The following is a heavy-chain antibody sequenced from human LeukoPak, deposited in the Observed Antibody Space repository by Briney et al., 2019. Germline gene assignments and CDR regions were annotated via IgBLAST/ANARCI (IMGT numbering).Heavy chain of an antibody. Sequence: GGSLRLSCAASGFTFRRYWMAWVRQAPGKGLESVATIKQDGSRSHNLDSVEGRFTISRAETKSSLYLHMNSLRAEDTAVYFCAIDLSYSILATYYGVFYMLCQGKTVT. CDR2: IKQDGSRS. V-gene: IGHV3-7*01. J-gene: IGHJ3*02. D-gene: IGHD3-10*01. CDR3: AIDLSYSILATYYGVFYM. CDR1: GFTFRRYW.